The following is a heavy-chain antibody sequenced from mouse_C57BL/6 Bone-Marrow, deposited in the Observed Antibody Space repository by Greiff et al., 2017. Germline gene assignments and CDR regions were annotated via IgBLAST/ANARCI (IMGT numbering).Heavy chain of an antibody. CDR3: ASPGKDY. D-gene: IGHD4-1*01. Sequence: QVQLQQPGAELVKPGASVKLSCKASGYTFTSYWMQWVKQRPGQGLEWIGEIDPSDSYTNYNQKFKGKATLTLDTSSSTAYMQLSSLTSEDSAVYYCASPGKDYWGQGTTLTVSS. CDR1: GYTFTSYW. V-gene: IGHV1-50*01. CDR2: IDPSDSYT. J-gene: IGHJ2*01.